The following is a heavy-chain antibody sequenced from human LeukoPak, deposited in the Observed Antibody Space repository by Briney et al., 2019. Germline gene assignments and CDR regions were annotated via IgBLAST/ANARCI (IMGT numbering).Heavy chain of an antibody. CDR1: GGSISSSSYY. Sequence: PSETLSLTCTVSGGSISSSSYYWGWIRQPPGKGLEWIGSIYYSGSTYYNPSLKSRVTISVDTSKNQFSLKLSSVTAADTAVYYCARGNDPLLRFLEQYYFDYWGQGTLVTVSS. D-gene: IGHD3-3*01. J-gene: IGHJ4*02. V-gene: IGHV4-39*01. CDR3: ARGNDPLLRFLEQYYFDY. CDR2: IYYSGST.